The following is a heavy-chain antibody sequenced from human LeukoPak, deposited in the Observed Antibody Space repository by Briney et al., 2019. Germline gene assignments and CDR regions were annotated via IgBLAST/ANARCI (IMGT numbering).Heavy chain of an antibody. CDR2: IYHSGST. CDR3: ARTTRGFDY. J-gene: IGHJ4*02. D-gene: IGHD1-1*01. V-gene: IGHV4-59*01. CDR1: GDSISSYY. Sequence: PSETLSLTCTVSGDSISSYYWSWIRQPPGKGLEWIGYIYHSGSTNYNPSLRSRVTISLNTSRTQFSLTLRSVTAADTAVYYCARTTRGFDYWGQGTLVTVSS.